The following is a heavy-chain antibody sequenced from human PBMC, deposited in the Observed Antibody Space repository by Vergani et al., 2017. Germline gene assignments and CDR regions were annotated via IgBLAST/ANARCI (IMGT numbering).Heavy chain of an antibody. CDR2: ISGSGGST. Sequence: EVQLLESGGGLVQPGGSLRLSCAASGVTFSSYAMSWVRQAPGKGLEWVSVISGSGGSTYYADSVKGRFTISRDNSKNTLYLQMNSLRAEDTAVYYCSKGKYQLFNVGALDYWGQGTLVTVSS. CDR1: GVTFSSYA. V-gene: IGHV3-23*01. D-gene: IGHD2-2*01. CDR3: SKGKYQLFNVGALDY. J-gene: IGHJ4*02.